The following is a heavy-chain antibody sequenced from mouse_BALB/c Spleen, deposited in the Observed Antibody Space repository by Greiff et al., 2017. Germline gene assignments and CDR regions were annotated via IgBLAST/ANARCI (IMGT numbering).Heavy chain of an antibody. V-gene: IGHV3-6*02. D-gene: IGHD1-1*02. Sequence: VQLQQSGPGLVKPSQSLSLTCSVTGYSITSGYYWNWIRQFPGNKLEWMGYISYDGSNNYNPSLKNRISITRDTSKNQFFLKLNSVTTVDTATYYCAREENYGYLDYWGQGTTLTVSS. CDR3: AREENYGYLDY. J-gene: IGHJ2*01. CDR2: ISYDGSN. CDR1: GYSITSGYY.